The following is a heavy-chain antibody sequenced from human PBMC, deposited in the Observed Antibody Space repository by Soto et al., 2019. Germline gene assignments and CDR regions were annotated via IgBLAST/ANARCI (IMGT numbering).Heavy chain of an antibody. CDR3: ATQDFRGTTGTT. J-gene: IGHJ4*02. CDR1: GFTFSSQA. D-gene: IGHD1-1*01. CDR2: ISPGGDRT. V-gene: IGHV3-23*01. Sequence: EVQLLESGGGLVQPGGSQRLSCAASGFTFSSQAMGWVRQAPEKGLEWVSVISPGGDRTYYATPVQGRFTISRDNSKSTLYLQLSSLRAEDTAVYYCATQDFRGTTGTTWGQGTLVTVSS.